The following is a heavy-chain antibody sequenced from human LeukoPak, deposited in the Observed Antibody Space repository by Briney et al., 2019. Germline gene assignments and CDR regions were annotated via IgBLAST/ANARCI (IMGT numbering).Heavy chain of an antibody. CDR3: VRESIRGTRDFDY. CDR2: ISSGSRTI. V-gene: IGHV3-48*04. J-gene: IGHJ4*02. CDR1: GFSFSGYS. D-gene: IGHD2-21*01. Sequence: GGSLRLSCTASGFSFSGYSMNWVRQAPGKGLDWVSYISSGSRTIFYAESVKGRFTISRDNAKNLLYLEMNSLRAEDTAVYYCVRESIRGTRDFDYWGQGTLVTVSS.